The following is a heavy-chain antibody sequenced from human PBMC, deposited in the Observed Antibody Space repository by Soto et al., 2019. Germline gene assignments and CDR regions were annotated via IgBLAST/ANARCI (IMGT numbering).Heavy chain of an antibody. D-gene: IGHD6-19*01. CDR2: IYHSGNT. CDR3: ASSGWSEDFYYYYGMDV. CDR1: GDSVTGSNW. J-gene: IGHJ6*02. Sequence: PSETLSLTCTVSGDSVTGSNWWSWVRQSPGKGLEWIGEIYHSGNTKYNPSLKSRVTISVDKSKNQFSLRLTSVTAADTAVYYCASSGWSEDFYYYYGMDVWGQGTTVTVAS. V-gene: IGHV4-4*02.